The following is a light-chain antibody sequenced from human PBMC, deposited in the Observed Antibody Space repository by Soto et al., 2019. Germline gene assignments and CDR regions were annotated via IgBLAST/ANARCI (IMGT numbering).Light chain of an antibody. CDR2: DVG. Sequence: QLVLTQPASVSGSPGQSITISCAGTTSDVGGYNYVSWYQQHPGKAPKLMIYDVGKRPSGVSNRFSGSKSGNTASLTISGLQAEDEGHYYCSSYTSSSTLLFGGGTKLTVL. CDR3: SSYTSSSTLL. V-gene: IGLV2-14*01. J-gene: IGLJ2*01. CDR1: TSDVGGYNY.